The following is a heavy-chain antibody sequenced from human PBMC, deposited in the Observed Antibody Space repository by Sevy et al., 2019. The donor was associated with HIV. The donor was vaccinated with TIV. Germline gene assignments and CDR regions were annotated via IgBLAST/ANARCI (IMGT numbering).Heavy chain of an antibody. J-gene: IGHJ4*02. CDR3: AKDISAAAGPSDY. CDR2: ISWNSGSI. D-gene: IGHD6-13*01. Sequence: SLRLSCAASGFTFDDYAMHWVRQAPGKGLEWVSGISWNSGSIGYADSVKGRFTISRDNAKNSLYLQMNSLRAEDTALYYCAKDISAAAGPSDYWGQGTLVTVSS. V-gene: IGHV3-9*01. CDR1: GFTFDDYA.